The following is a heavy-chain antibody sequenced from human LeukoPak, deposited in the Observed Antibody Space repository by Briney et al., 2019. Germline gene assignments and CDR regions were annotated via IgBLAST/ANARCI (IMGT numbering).Heavy chain of an antibody. Sequence: SETLSLTCTVSGGSISSSSYYWGWIRQPPGKGLEWIGSIYYSGSTYYNPSLKSRVTISVDTSKNQFSLKLSSVTAADTAVYYCARHRYYDILTGLFDYWGQGTLVTVSS. D-gene: IGHD3-9*01. CDR1: GGSISSSSYY. J-gene: IGHJ4*02. CDR2: IYYSGST. CDR3: ARHRYYDILTGLFDY. V-gene: IGHV4-39*01.